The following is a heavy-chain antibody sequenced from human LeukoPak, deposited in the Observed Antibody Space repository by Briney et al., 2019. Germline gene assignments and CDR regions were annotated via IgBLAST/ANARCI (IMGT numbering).Heavy chain of an antibody. CDR1: GGSISTYY. J-gene: IGHJ4*02. Sequence: SETLSLTCTISGGSISTYYWSWIRQPAGKALEWIGHIYTSGSTNYNPSLKSRVTMSVDTSKNQFSLQLSSVTAADTAVYYCARESGAAATFDFDYWGQGTLVTVSS. CDR3: ARESGAAATFDFDY. D-gene: IGHD6-13*01. CDR2: IYTSGST. V-gene: IGHV4-4*07.